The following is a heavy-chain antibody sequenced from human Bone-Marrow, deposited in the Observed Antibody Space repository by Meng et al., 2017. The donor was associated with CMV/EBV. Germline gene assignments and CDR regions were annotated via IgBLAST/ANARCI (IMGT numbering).Heavy chain of an antibody. CDR1: GGTFSSYA. J-gene: IGHJ4*02. D-gene: IGHD6-13*01. V-gene: IGHV1-69*10. CDR3: ARGLAAAYD. Sequence: SVKVSCKASGGTFSSYAISWVRQAPGQGLEWMGGIIPILGIANYAQKFQGRVTITADKSTSTAYMELSSLRSDDTAVYYCARGLAAAYDWGQGTLVTVSS. CDR2: IIPILGIA.